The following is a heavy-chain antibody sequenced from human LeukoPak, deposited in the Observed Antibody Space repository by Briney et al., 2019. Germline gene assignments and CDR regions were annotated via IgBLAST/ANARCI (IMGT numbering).Heavy chain of an antibody. D-gene: IGHD1-1*01. CDR3: ARSPRGRPFDY. Sequence: SETPSLTCTVSGGSISSYYWSWIRQPPGKGLEWIGYIYYSGSTNYNPSLKSRVTISVDTSKNQFSLKLSSVTAADTAVYYCARSPRGRPFDYWGQGTLVTVSS. J-gene: IGHJ4*02. CDR1: GGSISSYY. V-gene: IGHV4-59*01. CDR2: IYYSGST.